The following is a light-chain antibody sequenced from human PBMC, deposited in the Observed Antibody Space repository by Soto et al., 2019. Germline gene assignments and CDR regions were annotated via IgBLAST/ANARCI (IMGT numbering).Light chain of an antibody. CDR3: SSYAASNNYV. J-gene: IGLJ1*01. CDR2: EVS. CDR1: SSAVGAHNF. V-gene: IGLV2-8*01. Sequence: QSVVTQPPSASGSPGQSVTISCTGTSSAVGAHNFVSWHQQHPGKAPKLMVYEVSKRPSGVPDRFSGSKSGNTASLTVSGLQAEDEADYYCSSYAASNNYVFRTGTKVTDL.